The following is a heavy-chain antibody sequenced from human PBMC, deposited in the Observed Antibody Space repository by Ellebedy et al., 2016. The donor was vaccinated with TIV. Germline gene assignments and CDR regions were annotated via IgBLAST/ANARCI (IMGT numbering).Heavy chain of an antibody. D-gene: IGHD6-6*01. J-gene: IGHJ5*02. CDR2: IYYSGST. V-gene: IGHV4-59*01. Sequence: SETLSLTXTVSGGSISSYYWSWIRQPPGKGLEWIGYIYYSGSTNYNPSLKSRVTISVDTSKNQFSLKLSSVTAADTAVYYCARARPINLLYSSSSYWFGPWGQGTLVTVSS. CDR3: ARARPINLLYSSSSYWFGP. CDR1: GGSISSYY.